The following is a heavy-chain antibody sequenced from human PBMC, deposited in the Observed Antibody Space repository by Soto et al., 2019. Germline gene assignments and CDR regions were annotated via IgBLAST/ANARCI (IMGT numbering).Heavy chain of an antibody. CDR2: INHSGST. J-gene: IGHJ4*02. V-gene: IGHV4-34*01. CDR3: ARGTYYGSGSYTRGYTGNSKKTYYFDY. Sequence: QVQLQQWGAGLLKPSETLSLTCAVYGGSFSGYYWSWIRQPPGKGLEWIGEINHSGSTNYNPSLTSRVTISVDTSKNQFSLKLSSVTAADTAVYYCARGTYYGSGSYTRGYTGNSKKTYYFDYWGQGTLVTVSS. D-gene: IGHD3-10*01. CDR1: GGSFSGYY.